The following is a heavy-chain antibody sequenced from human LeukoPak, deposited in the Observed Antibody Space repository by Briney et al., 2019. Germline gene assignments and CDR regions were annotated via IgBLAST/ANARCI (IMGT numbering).Heavy chain of an antibody. J-gene: IGHJ5*02. V-gene: IGHV4-59*01. CDR2: IYYSWST. Sequence: SETLSLTCTVSGGSISSYYWSWIRQPPGKGLEWIGYIYYSWSTNYNPSLKSRVTISVDTSKNQFSLKLSSVTAADTAAYYCARAGGTRGSYNWFDPWGQGTLVTVSS. CDR3: ARAGGTRGSYNWFDP. D-gene: IGHD3-16*01. CDR1: GGSISSYY.